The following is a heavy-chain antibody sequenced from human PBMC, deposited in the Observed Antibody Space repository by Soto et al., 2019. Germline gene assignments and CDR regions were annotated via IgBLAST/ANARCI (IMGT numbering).Heavy chain of an antibody. J-gene: IGHJ5*02. CDR3: ARASIADIVVVVAASGGWFDP. D-gene: IGHD2-15*01. V-gene: IGHV4-34*01. CDR2: INHSGST. CDR1: GGSFSGYY. Sequence: QVQLQQWGAGLLKPSETLSLTCAVYGGSFSGYYWSWIRQPPGKGLEWIGEINHSGSTNYNPSLRSRVTISVDTSKIQFSLKRSSVTAADPAVYYCARASIADIVVVVAASGGWFDPWGQGTLVTVSS.